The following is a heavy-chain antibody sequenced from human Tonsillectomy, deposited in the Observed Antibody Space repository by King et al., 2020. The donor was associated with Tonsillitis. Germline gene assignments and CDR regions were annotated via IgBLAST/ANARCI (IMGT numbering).Heavy chain of an antibody. CDR3: ARAVAYSSSWYAYFDS. V-gene: IGHV1-69*01. Sequence: QLVQSGAELKKPGSSVKVSCKASGDTSSKDAISWVRLAPGQGLEWMGGIIPIFGAPNYAQKFQGRVIITADESTSTAYMELSSLRSEDTAVYYCARAVAYSSSWYAYFDSWGQGTLVTVSS. CDR2: IIPIFGAP. J-gene: IGHJ4*02. D-gene: IGHD6-13*01. CDR1: GDTSSKDA.